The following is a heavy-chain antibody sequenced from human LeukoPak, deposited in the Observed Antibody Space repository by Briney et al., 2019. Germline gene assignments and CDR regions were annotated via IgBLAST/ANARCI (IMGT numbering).Heavy chain of an antibody. CDR1: GGTFSSYA. D-gene: IGHD3-10*01. CDR2: IIPIFGTA. Sequence: SVKVSCKASGGTFSSYAISWVRQAPGQGLEWMGGIIPIFGTANYAQKFQGRVTITADESTNTAYMELSSLTSDDTAVYYCARSAEVGFPLDYWGQGSLVTVSS. J-gene: IGHJ4*02. CDR3: ARSAEVGFPLDY. V-gene: IGHV1-69*13.